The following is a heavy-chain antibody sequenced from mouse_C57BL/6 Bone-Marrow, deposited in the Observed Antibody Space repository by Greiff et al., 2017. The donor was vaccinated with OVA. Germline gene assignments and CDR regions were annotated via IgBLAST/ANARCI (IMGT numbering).Heavy chain of an antibody. CDR2: IWSDGST. CDR1: GFSLTSYG. J-gene: IGHJ3*01. D-gene: IGHD2-5*01. Sequence: VKLQESGPGLVAPSQSLSITCTVSGFSLTSYGVHWVRQPPGKGLEWLVVIWSDGSTTYNSALKSRLSISKDNSKSQVFLKMNSLQTDDTAMYYCARHRGYSNYGFAYWGQGTLVTVSA. V-gene: IGHV2-6-1*01. CDR3: ARHRGYSNYGFAY.